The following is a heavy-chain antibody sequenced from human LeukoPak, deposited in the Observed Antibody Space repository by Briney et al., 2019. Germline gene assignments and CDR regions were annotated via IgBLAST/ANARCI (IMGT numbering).Heavy chain of an antibody. CDR1: GYTFTTYY. D-gene: IGHD3-22*01. V-gene: IGHV1-2*02. J-gene: IGHJ4*02. CDR2: INPNSGGT. Sequence: ASVKVSCKASGYTFTTYYVHWVRQASGQGLEWMGWINPNSGGTNYAQKFQGRVTMTRDTSISTAYMELSRLRSDDTAVYYCARDADPIPPYYYDSSGNRPFDYWGQGTLVTVSS. CDR3: ARDADPIPPYYYDSSGNRPFDY.